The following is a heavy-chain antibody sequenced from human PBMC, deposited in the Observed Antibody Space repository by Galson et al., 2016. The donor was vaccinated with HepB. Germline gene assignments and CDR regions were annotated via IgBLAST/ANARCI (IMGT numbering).Heavy chain of an antibody. CDR1: GGTFSRFA. CDR2: MIPMLATA. V-gene: IGHV1-69*13. D-gene: IGHD3-16*01. Sequence: SVKVSCKASGGTFSRFAISWVRQAPGQGLEWMGGMIPMLATAHYAQRFQGRVTVSADESTSTAYMELSSLRSDGTAVYYCARSFWGKYETGYYHYALDVWGQGTTVTVSS. J-gene: IGHJ6*02. CDR3: ARSFWGKYETGYYHYALDV.